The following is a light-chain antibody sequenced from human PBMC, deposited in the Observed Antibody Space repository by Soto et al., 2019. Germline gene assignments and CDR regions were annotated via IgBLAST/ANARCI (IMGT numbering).Light chain of an antibody. CDR1: SSDIGNYYL. CDR3: CSFAGRNTYV. V-gene: IGLV2-23*01. Sequence: QSVLTQPASVSGSPGQSIAISCSGSSSDIGNYYLVSWYQHHPGKAPKVIIYEGDKRPSGVSNRFSGSKSGTTASLTISGLQAEDEADYFCCSFAGRNTYVFGTGTMLTVL. CDR2: EGD. J-gene: IGLJ1*01.